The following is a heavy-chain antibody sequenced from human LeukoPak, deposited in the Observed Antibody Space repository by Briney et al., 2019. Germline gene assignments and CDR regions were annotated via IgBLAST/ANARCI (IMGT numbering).Heavy chain of an antibody. CDR2: ISYDGSNK. J-gene: IGHJ4*02. CDR1: GFTFSSYG. CDR3: AKGSGYYYGALGDDY. Sequence: PGGSLRLSCAASGFTFSSYGMHWVRQAPGKGLEWVAVISYDGSNKYYADSVKGRFTISRDNSKNTLYLQMNSLRAEDTAVYYCAKGSGYYYGALGDDYWGQGTLVTVSS. V-gene: IGHV3-30*18. D-gene: IGHD3-22*01.